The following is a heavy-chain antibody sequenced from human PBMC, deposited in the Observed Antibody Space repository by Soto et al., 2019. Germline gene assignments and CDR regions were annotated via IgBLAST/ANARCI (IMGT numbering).Heavy chain of an antibody. D-gene: IGHD3-3*01. V-gene: IGHV4-34*01. CDR2: INHSGST. CDR1: GGSFRGYY. Sequence: SEPLSLTCGVYGGSFRGYYWSGIRQPPGEWLEWIGEINHSGSTNYNPSLKSRVTISVDTSKNQFSLTLSSVTAADTAVYYCARGKGLRFLEWLPSYYFDYWGQGTLVTVPS. J-gene: IGHJ4*02. CDR3: ARGKGLRFLEWLPSYYFDY.